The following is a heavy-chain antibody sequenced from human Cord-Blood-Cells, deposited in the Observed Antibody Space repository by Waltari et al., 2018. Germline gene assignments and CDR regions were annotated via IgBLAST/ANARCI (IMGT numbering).Heavy chain of an antibody. CDR1: GYSISRGDY. D-gene: IGHD3-16*02. V-gene: IGHV4-38-2*01. CDR2: IYHSGST. CDR3: ARVGRELSLSYFDY. J-gene: IGHJ4*02. Sequence: QVQLQESGPGLVKHSETLALTCAVSGYSISRGDYWGVIRQPPGKGLEWFGSIYHSGSTYYNPSLKSRVTISVDTSKNQFSLKLSSVTAADTAVYYCARVGRELSLSYFDYWGQGTLVTVSS.